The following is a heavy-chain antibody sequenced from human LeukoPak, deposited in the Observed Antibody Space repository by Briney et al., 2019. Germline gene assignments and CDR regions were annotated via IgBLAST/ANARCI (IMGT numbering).Heavy chain of an antibody. J-gene: IGHJ6*02. CDR2: IKQDGSEK. D-gene: IGHD4-17*01. CDR1: GFTFSSYW. V-gene: IGHV3-7*01. CDR3: ARALRDYPSYYYYGMDV. Sequence: GGFLRLSCAASGFTFSSYWMSWVRQAPGKGLEWVANIKQDGSEKYYVDSVKGRFTISRDNAKNSLYLQMNSLRAEDTAVYYCARALRDYPSYYYYGMDVWGQGTTVTVSS.